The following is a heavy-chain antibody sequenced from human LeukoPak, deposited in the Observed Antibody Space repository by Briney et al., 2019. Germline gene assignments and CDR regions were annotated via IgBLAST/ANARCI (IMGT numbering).Heavy chain of an antibody. Sequence: GASVKVSCKASGGTLSYHAVSWVSQAPGQGLEWMGGIIPLFGSTKYTQKFQGRVTITTDESTSAAYMELSSLRSDDTAVYYCARSMENVLSYYMDVWGEGTTDTVSS. D-gene: IGHD2-8*01. J-gene: IGHJ6*03. V-gene: IGHV1-69*05. CDR3: ARSMENVLSYYMDV. CDR1: GGTLSYHA. CDR2: IIPLFGST.